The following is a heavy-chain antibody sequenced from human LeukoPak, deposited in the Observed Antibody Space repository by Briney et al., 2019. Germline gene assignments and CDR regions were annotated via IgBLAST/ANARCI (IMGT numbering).Heavy chain of an antibody. V-gene: IGHV3-48*03. Sequence: GGSLRLSCAASGFTFSSYEMNWVRQAPGKGLEWGSYISSSGSTIYYADSVKGRFTISRDNAKNSLYLQMNSLRAEDTAVYYCARDTTGYSSSWSPRTYFDYWGQGTLVTVSS. J-gene: IGHJ4*02. CDR3: ARDTTGYSSSWSPRTYFDY. CDR2: ISSSGSTI. CDR1: GFTFSSYE. D-gene: IGHD6-13*01.